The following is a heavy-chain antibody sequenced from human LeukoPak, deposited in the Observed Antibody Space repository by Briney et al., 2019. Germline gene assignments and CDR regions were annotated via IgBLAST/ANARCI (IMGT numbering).Heavy chain of an antibody. CDR3: AKNVAGYPRSYYFDY. V-gene: IGHV3-30*18. CDR1: GFTFSSYG. J-gene: IGHJ4*02. D-gene: IGHD5-12*01. Sequence: GRSLRLSCAASGFTFSSYGMHWVRQAPGKGLEWVAVISYDGSNKYYADSVKGRFTISRDNSKNTLYLQMNSLRAEDTAVYYCAKNVAGYPRSYYFDYWGQGTLVTVSS. CDR2: ISYDGSNK.